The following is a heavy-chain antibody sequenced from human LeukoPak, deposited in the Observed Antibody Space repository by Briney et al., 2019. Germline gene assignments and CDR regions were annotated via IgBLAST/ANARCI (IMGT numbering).Heavy chain of an antibody. Sequence: PGGSLRLSCAASGFTVSSNYMSWVRQAPGKGLEWVSVIYSGGSTYYADSVKGRFTISRDNSKNTLYLQMNSLRAEDTAVYYCARGFDSSGWSMYYYYYGMDVWGQGTTVTVSS. J-gene: IGHJ6*02. CDR1: GFTVSSNY. V-gene: IGHV3-53*01. CDR2: IYSGGST. D-gene: IGHD6-19*01. CDR3: ARGFDSSGWSMYYYYYGMDV.